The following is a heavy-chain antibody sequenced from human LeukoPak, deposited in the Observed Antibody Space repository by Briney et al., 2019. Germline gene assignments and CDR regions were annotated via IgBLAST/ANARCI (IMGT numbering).Heavy chain of an antibody. Sequence: SETLSLTCAVYGGSFSGYYWSWIRQHPGKGLEWIGYIYYSGSTYYNPSLKSRVTISVDTSKNQFSLKLSSVTAADTAVYYCARVGDAFDIWGQGTMVTVSS. D-gene: IGHD3-3*01. V-gene: IGHV4-31*11. CDR3: ARVGDAFDI. CDR1: GGSFSGYY. J-gene: IGHJ3*02. CDR2: IYYSGST.